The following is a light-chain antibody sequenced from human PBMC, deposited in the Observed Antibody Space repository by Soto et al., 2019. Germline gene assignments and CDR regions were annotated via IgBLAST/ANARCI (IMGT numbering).Light chain of an antibody. CDR3: CSYAGIRV. CDR2: DVS. V-gene: IGLV2-23*02. CDR1: SSDVGGYNY. Sequence: QSALTQPASVSGSPGQSITISCTGTSSDVGGYNYVSWYQQHPGKAPKFMIYDVSNRPSGVSNRFSGSKFGNTASLTISGLQAEDEADYYCCSYAGIRVFGTGTKVTVL. J-gene: IGLJ1*01.